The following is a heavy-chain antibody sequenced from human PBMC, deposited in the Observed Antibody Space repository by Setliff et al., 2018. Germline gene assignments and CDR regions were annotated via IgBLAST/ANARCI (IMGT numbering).Heavy chain of an antibody. D-gene: IGHD4-17*01. CDR2: VSGAGDSI. J-gene: IGHJ5*02. CDR3: ARDPNGDFVGAFDP. V-gene: IGHV3-23*01. Sequence: GGSLRLSCAVSGFTFSNHGMTWVRQAPGKGLEWVSSVSGAGDSIYYADSVKGSFTISRDNSRNSLYLQMNSLRVEDTASYFCARDPNGDFVGAFDPWDQGILVTVSS. CDR1: GFTFSNHG.